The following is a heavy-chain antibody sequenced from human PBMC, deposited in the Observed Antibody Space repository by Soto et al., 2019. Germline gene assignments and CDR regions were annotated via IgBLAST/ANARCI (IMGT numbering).Heavy chain of an antibody. V-gene: IGHV3-11*01. D-gene: IGHD3-22*01. CDR3: ARDLGYYGSDGYFDS. Sequence: LRLSCAGSGFSFSDYYMSWIRQAPGKGLEWISYISSSGDIIYYADSVKGRFTISRDNAKNSLYLQMNSLRAEDTAVYYCARDLGYYGSDGYFDSWGQSTVVTVSS. CDR2: ISSSGDII. J-gene: IGHJ4*02. CDR1: GFSFSDYY.